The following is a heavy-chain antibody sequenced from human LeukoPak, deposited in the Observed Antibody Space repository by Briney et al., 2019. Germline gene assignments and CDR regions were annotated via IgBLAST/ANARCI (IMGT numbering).Heavy chain of an antibody. D-gene: IGHD6-13*01. CDR2: IKEGGSDK. Sequence: GGSLRLSCVVSGFRFSGYWMTWVRQAPGKRLEWVAKIKEGGSDKYYVDSVRGRFTISRDNDKSSLYLQMNSLRAEDTAVYYCSRVMWQQLAPSDYWGQGTLVTVSS. V-gene: IGHV3-7*03. CDR1: GFRFSGYW. J-gene: IGHJ4*02. CDR3: SRVMWQQLAPSDY.